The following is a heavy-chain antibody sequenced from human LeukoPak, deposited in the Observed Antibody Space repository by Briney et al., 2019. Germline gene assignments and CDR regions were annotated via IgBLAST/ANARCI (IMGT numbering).Heavy chain of an antibody. CDR3: TKDRRGPAAGTWYFDS. J-gene: IGHJ4*02. V-gene: IGHV3-23*01. CDR1: GFTFSSTT. D-gene: IGHD6-13*01. Sequence: GGSLRLPCVASGFTFSSTTMGWVRQAPGRGLEWVSGITAIDGRTYYADSVRGRFTISRDNSKNTVYLQLNSLRAGDTAIYYCTKDRRGPAAGTWYFDSWGQGTLVTVSS. CDR2: ITAIDGRT.